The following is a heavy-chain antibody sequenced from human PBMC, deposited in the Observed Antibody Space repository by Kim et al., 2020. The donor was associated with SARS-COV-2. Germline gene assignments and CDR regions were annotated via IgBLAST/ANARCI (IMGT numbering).Heavy chain of an antibody. J-gene: IGHJ4*02. CDR2: INAGDGNT. V-gene: IGHV1-3*01. CDR3: ARFLGGRASDY. CDR1: GYTFATYA. Sequence: ASVKVSCKASGYTFATYAMHWVRQAPGQRPEWMGWINAGDGNTRYSQKFQGRFTITRDISASTGYMELSSLRSEDTAIYYCARFLGGRASDYWGQGTLVT. D-gene: IGHD1-26*01.